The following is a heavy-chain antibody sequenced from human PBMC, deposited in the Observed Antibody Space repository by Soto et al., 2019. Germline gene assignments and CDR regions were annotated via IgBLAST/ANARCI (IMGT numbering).Heavy chain of an antibody. Sequence: PGESLKISCKGSGYSFTIYWIAWVRQMPGKGLEWMGMIYPGDSDTRYSPSFQGQVTISADKSITTAYLQWSSLSASDTAMYYCASSYSSSSYFDYWGQGALVTVSS. V-gene: IGHV5-51*01. J-gene: IGHJ4*02. D-gene: IGHD6-6*01. CDR3: ASSYSSSSYFDY. CDR2: IYPGDSDT. CDR1: GYSFTIYW.